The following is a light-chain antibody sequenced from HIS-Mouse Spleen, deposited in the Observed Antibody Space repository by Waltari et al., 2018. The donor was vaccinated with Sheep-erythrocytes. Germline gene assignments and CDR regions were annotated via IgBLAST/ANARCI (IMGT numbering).Light chain of an antibody. Sequence: DIQMTQSPSSVSASVGDRVTITCRASQGLSSWLAWYQQKPGKAPKPLIYAASSLQSGVPSRFSGSGYGTDFTLTISSLQPEDFATYYCQQANSFPITFGQGTRLEIK. CDR2: AAS. J-gene: IGKJ5*01. CDR1: QGLSSW. CDR3: QQANSFPIT. V-gene: IGKV1-12*01.